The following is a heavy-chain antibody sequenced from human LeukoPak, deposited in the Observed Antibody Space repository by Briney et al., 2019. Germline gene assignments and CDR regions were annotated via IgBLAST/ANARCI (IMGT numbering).Heavy chain of an antibody. CDR2: MNPNSGNT. D-gene: IGHD1-7*01. V-gene: IGHV1-8*03. Sequence: ASVKVSCKTSGYTFTNFDINWVRQASGHGLEWMVWMNPNSGNTGYAQKFQGRVTITRNTSISTAYMELSSLRSEDTAVYYCARAPSWNYNRYYYYYVDVWGRGTTVTVSS. CDR3: ARAPSWNYNRYYYYYVDV. J-gene: IGHJ6*03. CDR1: GYTFTNFD.